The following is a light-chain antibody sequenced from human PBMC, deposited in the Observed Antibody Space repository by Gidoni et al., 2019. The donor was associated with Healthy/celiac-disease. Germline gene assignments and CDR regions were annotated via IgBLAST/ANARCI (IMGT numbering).Light chain of an antibody. V-gene: IGKV1-8*01. CDR2: AAS. CDR1: QGISSY. Sequence: AILITQSPSSLSASTGDRVTISWRASQGISSYLAWYQQKPGKAPKLLIYAASTVQSGVPSRFSGSGSGTDFTLTSSCLQSEDFATYYCQQYYSYPRTFGQGTKVEIK. CDR3: QQYYSYPRT. J-gene: IGKJ1*01.